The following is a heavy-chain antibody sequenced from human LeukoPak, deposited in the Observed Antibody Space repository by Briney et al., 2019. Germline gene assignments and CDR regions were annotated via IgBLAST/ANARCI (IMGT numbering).Heavy chain of an antibody. CDR3: ASSTYVDYPCCLDY. Sequence: GGSLRLSCAPSGFTFNRYGIHWVRQAPGKGLEWVAFIRYDGSNKYYADSVKGRFTISRDNSKNTLYLQMNSLRAEDTAVYYCASSTYVDYPCCLDYWGQGTLVTVSS. V-gene: IGHV3-30*02. J-gene: IGHJ4*02. CDR2: IRYDGSNK. D-gene: IGHD3-9*01. CDR1: GFTFNRYG.